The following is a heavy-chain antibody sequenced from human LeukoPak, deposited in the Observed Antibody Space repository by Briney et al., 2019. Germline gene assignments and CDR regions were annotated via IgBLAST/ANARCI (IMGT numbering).Heavy chain of an antibody. CDR2: INPNSGGT. CDR1: GYTFTGYY. CDR3: ARDLSGGATGTFDY. Sequence: ASVKVSCKASGYTFTGYYMHWVRQAHGQGLEWMGRINPNSGGTNYAQKFQGRVTMTRDTSISTAYMELSRLRSDDTAVYYCARDLSGGATGTFDYWGQGTLVTVSS. D-gene: IGHD1-26*01. V-gene: IGHV1-2*06. J-gene: IGHJ4*02.